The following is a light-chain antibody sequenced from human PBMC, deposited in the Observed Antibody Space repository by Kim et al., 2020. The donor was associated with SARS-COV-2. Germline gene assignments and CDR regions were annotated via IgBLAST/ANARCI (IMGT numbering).Light chain of an antibody. CDR1: QSVTQY. Sequence: LSPGDRATLSCSASQSVTQYLAWYQHRPGQTPGLLIYDASNSATCIPARFSGSGSGTDFTLTISSLEPEDFAFYYCQQRSHWPRTFGQGTKVDIK. CDR3: QQRSHWPRT. J-gene: IGKJ1*01. CDR2: DAS. V-gene: IGKV3-11*01.